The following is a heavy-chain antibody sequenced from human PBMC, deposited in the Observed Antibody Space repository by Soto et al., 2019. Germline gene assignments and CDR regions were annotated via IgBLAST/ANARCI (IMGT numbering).Heavy chain of an antibody. V-gene: IGHV4-4*02. CDR1: GGSISSSYW. CDR3: LSWFDP. CDR2: IYPSGNT. Sequence: QVQLQQSGPEVVKPSGTLSLTCTVSGGSISSSYWWNWVRQPPGKGLGWIGEIYPSGNTHDTPSLKRRATMSVDRSKNQFPLQLSSVTAAYTAVYYWLSWFDPWGQGTLVTVSS. J-gene: IGHJ5*02.